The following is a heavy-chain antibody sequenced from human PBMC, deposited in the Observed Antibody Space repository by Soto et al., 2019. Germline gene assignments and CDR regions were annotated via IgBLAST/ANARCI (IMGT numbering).Heavy chain of an antibody. D-gene: IGHD2-15*01. CDR2: ISGSGGST. J-gene: IGHJ5*02. V-gene: IGHV3-23*01. CDR3: AKDLRCSGGSCYNYNWFDP. CDR1: GFTFSSYA. Sequence: PGGSLRLSCAASGFTFSSYAVSWVRQAPGKGLEWVSAISGSGGSTYYADSVKGRFTISRDNSKNTLYLQMNSLRAEDTAVYYCAKDLRCSGGSCYNYNWFDPWGQGTLVTVSS.